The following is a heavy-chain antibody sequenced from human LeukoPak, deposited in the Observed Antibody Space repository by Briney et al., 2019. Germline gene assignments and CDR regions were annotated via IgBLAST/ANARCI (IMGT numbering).Heavy chain of an antibody. J-gene: IGHJ3*02. CDR1: GGSISRYY. CDR3: ARGPVGGTTYNDGDAFDI. CDR2: IYYSGST. D-gene: IGHD1-7*01. Sequence: SETLSLTRTVSGGSISRYYWSWIRQPPGKGLEWIGYIYYSGSTNYNPSLTSRVTISVDTSKNQFSLKLSSVTAADTAVYYCARGPVGGTTYNDGDAFDIWGQGTMVTVSS. V-gene: IGHV4-59*01.